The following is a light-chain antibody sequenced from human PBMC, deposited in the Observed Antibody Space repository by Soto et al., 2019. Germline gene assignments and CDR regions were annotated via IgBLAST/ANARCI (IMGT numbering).Light chain of an antibody. J-gene: IGLJ1*01. CDR3: NSYTGSSTYV. Sequence: QSALTQPPSLSGSPGQSVAISCTGTSSDVGSYNRVSWYQQPPGAAPKLMIYEVSNRPSGVPDRFSGSKSGNTASLTISGLQAEDEADYYCNSYTGSSTYVFGTGTRSPS. CDR2: EVS. CDR1: SSDVGSYNR. V-gene: IGLV2-18*02.